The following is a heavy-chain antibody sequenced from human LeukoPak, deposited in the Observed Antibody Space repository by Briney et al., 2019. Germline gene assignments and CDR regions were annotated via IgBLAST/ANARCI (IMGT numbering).Heavy chain of an antibody. V-gene: IGHV3-74*01. CDR3: VRGNYFDY. CDR2: INSYGSIT. Sequence: PGGSLRLSCAASRFTFSNYWMHCVRQTPGKGLVWVSHINSYGSITDYADSVKGRFTISRDNAKNTLYLQMNSLRAEDTAVYYCVRGNYFDYWGQGTLVTVSS. J-gene: IGHJ4*02. CDR1: RFTFSNYW.